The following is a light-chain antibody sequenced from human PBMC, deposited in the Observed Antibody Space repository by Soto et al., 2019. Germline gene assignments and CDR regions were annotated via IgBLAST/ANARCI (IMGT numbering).Light chain of an antibody. CDR3: SSYSSSSTRRL. CDR1: SNDIGGYKF. Sequence: QSVLTRRASVSGSPGQYIAIPCTGTSNDIGGYKFVSSDQQFPGKATRLRLLDGPVRPSRVSFRFSGSKAGIPAYLTISGLQAVDEAGYHCSSYSSSSTRRLFGAGTKVTVL. V-gene: IGLV2-14*03. CDR2: DGP. J-gene: IGLJ1*01.